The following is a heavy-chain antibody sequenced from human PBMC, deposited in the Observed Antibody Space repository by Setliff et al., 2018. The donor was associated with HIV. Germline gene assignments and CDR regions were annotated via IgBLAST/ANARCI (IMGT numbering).Heavy chain of an antibody. J-gene: IGHJ4*02. V-gene: IGHV3-30*04. CDR3: AKDRAYDSSGYYLYFDY. Sequence: LRLSCAASGFTFSSYAIHWVRQAPGKGLEWVAVISNDGSNKYYANSVKGRSTISRDNAKNTLYLQMNSLRAEDTAVYHCAKDRAYDSSGYYLYFDYWGQGTLVTVSS. CDR2: ISNDGSNK. D-gene: IGHD3-22*01. CDR1: GFTFSSYA.